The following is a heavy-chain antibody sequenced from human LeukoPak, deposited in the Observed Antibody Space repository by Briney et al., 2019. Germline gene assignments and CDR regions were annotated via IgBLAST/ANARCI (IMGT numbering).Heavy chain of an antibody. J-gene: IGHJ4*02. CDR1: GGSISSGGYS. CDR2: IYHSGST. D-gene: IGHD4-17*01. V-gene: IGHV4-30-2*01. CDR3: ARDRVTTFDY. Sequence: PSETLSLTCAVSGGSISSGGYSWSWIRQPPGKGLEWIGYIYHSGSTYYNPSLKSRVTISVDTSKNQFSLKLSSVTAADTAVYYCARDRVTTFDYWGQGTLVTVSS.